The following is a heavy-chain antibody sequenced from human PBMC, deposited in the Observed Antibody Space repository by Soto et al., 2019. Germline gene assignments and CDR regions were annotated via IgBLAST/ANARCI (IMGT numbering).Heavy chain of an antibody. V-gene: IGHV3-7*03. CDR3: ASRRYCSGGSCYGLRYGAFDI. J-gene: IGHJ3*02. Sequence: XGSLRLSCAASGFTFSSYWMSWVRQAPGKGLDWVANIKQDGSEKYYVDSVKGRFTTSRDNAKNSLYLQMNSLRAEDTAVYYCASRRYCSGGSCYGLRYGAFDIWGQGTMVTVSS. CDR1: GFTFSSYW. D-gene: IGHD2-15*01. CDR2: IKQDGSEK.